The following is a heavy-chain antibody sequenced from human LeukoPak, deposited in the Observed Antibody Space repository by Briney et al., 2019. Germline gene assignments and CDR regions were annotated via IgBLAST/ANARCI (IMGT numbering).Heavy chain of an antibody. J-gene: IGHJ3*02. D-gene: IGHD3-22*01. CDR1: GFTLSSYD. CDR3: ARGTYYYDSSGYYPGAFDI. CDR2: ICTAGDT. V-gene: IGHV3-13*01. Sequence: GSLRLSCAASGFTLSSYDMHWVRQPTGKGLEWVSAICTAGDTYYPGSVKGRFTISRENAKNSLYLQMNSLRAGDTAVYSCARGTYYYDSSGYYPGAFDIWGQGTMVTVSS.